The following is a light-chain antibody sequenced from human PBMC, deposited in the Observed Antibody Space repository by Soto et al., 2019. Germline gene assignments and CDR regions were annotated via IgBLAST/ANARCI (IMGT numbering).Light chain of an antibody. J-gene: IGKJ1*01. V-gene: IGKV3-20*01. CDR1: QSVSSSY. CDR2: GSS. Sequence: ESVLTQSPGTLSLSPGERATLSCRASQSVSSSYLAWYQQKPGQAPRLLVYGSSNRATGVSDRFSGSGSGTDFTLTISSLEPEDFAVYYCLQSDNSPRTFGQGPKVEI. CDR3: LQSDNSPRT.